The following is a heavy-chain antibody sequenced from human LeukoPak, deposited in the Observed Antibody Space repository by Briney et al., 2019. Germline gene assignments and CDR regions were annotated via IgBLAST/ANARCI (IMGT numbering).Heavy chain of an antibody. CDR2: INGSGGST. Sequence: GGSLRLSCAASGFTFSSYAMSWVRQAPGKGLEWVSVINGSGGSTYYADSAKGRFTISRDNSKNTVYLQMNSLRAEDTAVYYCAKDGTSGWYVGNWFDPWGQGTLVTVSS. D-gene: IGHD6-19*01. J-gene: IGHJ5*02. CDR1: GFTFSSYA. CDR3: AKDGTSGWYVGNWFDP. V-gene: IGHV3-23*01.